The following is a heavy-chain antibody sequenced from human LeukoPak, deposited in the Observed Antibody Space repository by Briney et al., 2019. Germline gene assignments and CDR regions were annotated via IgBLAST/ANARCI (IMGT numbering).Heavy chain of an antibody. CDR1: GFTFSNAW. Sequence: GGSLRLSCAASGFTFSNAWMSWVRQAPGKGLEWVGRIKSKTDGGTTDYAAPVKGRFTISRDDSKNTLYLQMNSLKTEDTAVYYCARRAGAYSHPYDYWGQGTLVTVSS. D-gene: IGHD4/OR15-4a*01. CDR2: IKSKTDGGTT. V-gene: IGHV3-15*01. CDR3: ARRAGAYSHPYDY. J-gene: IGHJ4*02.